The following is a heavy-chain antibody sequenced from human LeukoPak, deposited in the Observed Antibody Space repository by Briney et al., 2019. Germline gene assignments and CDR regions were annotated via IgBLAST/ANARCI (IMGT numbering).Heavy chain of an antibody. Sequence: GGSLRLSCAASGFTFSSYAMHWVRQAPGKGLEWVAVISYDGCNKYYADSVKGRFTISRDNSKNTLYLQMNSLRAEDTAVYYCARVSGGGVLYYYGMDVWGQGTTVTVSS. CDR1: GFTFSSYA. CDR2: ISYDGCNK. D-gene: IGHD2-21*01. J-gene: IGHJ6*02. CDR3: ARVSGGGVLYYYGMDV. V-gene: IGHV3-30*04.